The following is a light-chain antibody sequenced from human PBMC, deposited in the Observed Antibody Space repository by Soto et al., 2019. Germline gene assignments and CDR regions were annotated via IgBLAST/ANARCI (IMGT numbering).Light chain of an antibody. CDR3: QQRSNRPLT. Sequence: EIVLTQSPATLSLSPGERATLSCRASQSVSSYLAWYQQKPGPAPRLLIYDASNRATGVPARFSGSGSGTDFPLTISRLEPEDFAFYYWQQRSNRPLTFGGGTKVEIK. J-gene: IGKJ4*01. CDR2: DAS. CDR1: QSVSSY. V-gene: IGKV3-11*01.